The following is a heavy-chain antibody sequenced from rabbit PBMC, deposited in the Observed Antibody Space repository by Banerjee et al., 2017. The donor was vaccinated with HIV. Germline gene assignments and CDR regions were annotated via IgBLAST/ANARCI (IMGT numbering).Heavy chain of an antibody. CDR3: ARAGYGGYGYDMFDL. CDR2: IYAGSSGST. D-gene: IGHD6-1*01. J-gene: IGHJ4*01. Sequence: QEQLVESGGGLVQPEGSLTLTCKASGFTLSSSDYMCWVRQAPGKGLEWIGCIYAGSSGSTYYASWAKGRFTISSTSSTTVTLQMTSLTAADTATYFCARAGYGGYGYDMFDLWGQGTLVTVS. CDR1: GFTLSSSDY. V-gene: IGHV1S45*01.